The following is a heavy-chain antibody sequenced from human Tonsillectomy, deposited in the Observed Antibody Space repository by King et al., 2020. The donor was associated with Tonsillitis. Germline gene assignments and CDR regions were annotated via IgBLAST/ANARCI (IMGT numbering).Heavy chain of an antibody. Sequence: GQLVQSGGGLVQPGGSLRLSCAASGFIFSNYWMTWVRQAPGKGPEWVANIKKDGREKYYVGAVKGRFTISRDNVKNSLYLQMDSLRAEDTAVYYCARDRGGYDYSGGRGPSSTPDYWGQGTLVTVSS. J-gene: IGHJ4*02. CDR2: IKKDGREK. V-gene: IGHV3-7*01. D-gene: IGHD3-16*01. CDR3: ARDRGGYDYSGGRGPSSTPDY. CDR1: GFIFSNYW.